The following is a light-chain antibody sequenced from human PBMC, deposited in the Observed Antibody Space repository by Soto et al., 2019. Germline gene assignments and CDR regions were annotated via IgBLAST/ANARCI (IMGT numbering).Light chain of an antibody. CDR2: KAS. V-gene: IGKV1-5*03. Sequence: PMAPSPSTPSASLGDRVTITFRACQSISSWLAWYQQKPGKAPKLLIYKASTLESGVPSNFSGSGSGTEFTLTISSLQPEDFASYYCLQDYSYPYTFGQGTRLENK. CDR1: QSISSW. CDR3: LQDYSYPYT. J-gene: IGKJ5*01.